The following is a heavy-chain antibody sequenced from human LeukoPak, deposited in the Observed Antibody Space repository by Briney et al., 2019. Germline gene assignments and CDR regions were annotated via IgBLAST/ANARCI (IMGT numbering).Heavy chain of an antibody. Sequence: GGSLRLSCAASGFTFSNYWMSWVRQAPGKGLEWVANIQQDGSEEYYVDSVMGRFTISRDNAKNSLFLQMNSLRAEDTAVYYCARDPNPDSSGYYSWGQGTLVTVSS. CDR3: ARDPNPDSSGYYS. D-gene: IGHD3-22*01. J-gene: IGHJ4*02. V-gene: IGHV3-7*01. CDR1: GFTFSNYW. CDR2: IQQDGSEE.